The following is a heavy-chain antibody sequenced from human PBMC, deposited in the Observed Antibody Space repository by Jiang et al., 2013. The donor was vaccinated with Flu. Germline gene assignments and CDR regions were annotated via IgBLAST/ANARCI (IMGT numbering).Heavy chain of an antibody. V-gene: IGHV3-30*04. CDR2: ISYDGSNK. J-gene: IGHJ5*02. D-gene: IGHD3-3*01. CDR1: TFSSYA. CDR3: ARTSYYDFWSGYSNWFDP. Sequence: TFSSYAMHWVRQAPGKGLEWVAVISYDGSNKYYADSVKGRFTISRDNSKNTLYLQMNSLRAEDTAVYYCARTSYYDFWSGYSNWFDPWGQGTLVTVSS.